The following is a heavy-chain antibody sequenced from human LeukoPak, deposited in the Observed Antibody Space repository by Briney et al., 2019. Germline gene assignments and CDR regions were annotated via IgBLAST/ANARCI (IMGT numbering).Heavy chain of an antibody. CDR1: GFTFSSYA. D-gene: IGHD3-22*01. J-gene: IGHJ1*01. CDR3: AKDHYFDTSGYRTAEDFQH. CDR2: ISGSGGST. Sequence: PGGSLRHSCTPSGFTFSSYAMSGVRQAPGKGLEGVSAISGSGGSTNYADSVKGRFTISRDNSNKTLYLQMNSLRAEDTSVYHCAKDHYFDTSGYRTAEDFQHWGGGTLVTVSS. V-gene: IGHV3-23*01.